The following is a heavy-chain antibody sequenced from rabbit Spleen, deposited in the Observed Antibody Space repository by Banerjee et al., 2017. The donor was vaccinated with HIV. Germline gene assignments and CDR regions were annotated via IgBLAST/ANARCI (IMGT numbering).Heavy chain of an antibody. J-gene: IGHJ6*01. D-gene: IGHD8-1*01. Sequence: QSLEESGGDLVQPGASLTLTCTASGLDFSSGYDMCWVRQAPGKGLEWIACIYAGSSGNTYYASWAKGRFTISKTSSTTVTLQMTSLTVADTATYFCARDTGSSFSSYGMDLWGPGTLVTVS. V-gene: IGHV1S40*01. CDR3: ARDTGSSFSSYGMDL. CDR2: IYAGSSGNT. CDR1: GLDFSSGYD.